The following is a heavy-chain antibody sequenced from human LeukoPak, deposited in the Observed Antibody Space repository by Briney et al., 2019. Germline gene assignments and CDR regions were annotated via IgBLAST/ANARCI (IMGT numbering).Heavy chain of an antibody. CDR3: ASINWNDGRGY. J-gene: IGHJ4*02. Sequence: GGSLRLSCAASGFTFNTYSMSWVRQAPGKGLEWVAYISYSSTTIFYVGSVKGRFTISRDNANKSVYLQMNSLRVEDTAVYFCASINWNDGRGYWGQGTLVTVSS. V-gene: IGHV3-48*04. CDR1: GFTFNTYS. CDR2: ISYSSTTI. D-gene: IGHD1-1*01.